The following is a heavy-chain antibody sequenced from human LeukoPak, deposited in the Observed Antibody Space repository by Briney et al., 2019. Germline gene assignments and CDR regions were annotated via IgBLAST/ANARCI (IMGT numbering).Heavy chain of an antibody. V-gene: IGHV4-39*07. D-gene: IGHD1-26*01. J-gene: IGHJ4*02. CDR2: IYYSGST. CDR3: ARARGGSYRY. CDR1: GGSIRSSSYS. Sequence: SETLSLTCTVSGGSIRSSSYSWGWIRQPPGKGLEWIGNIYYSGSTFYNPSLKSRVTISVDTSKNQFSLKLSSVTAADTAVYYCARARGGSYRYWGQGTLVTVSS.